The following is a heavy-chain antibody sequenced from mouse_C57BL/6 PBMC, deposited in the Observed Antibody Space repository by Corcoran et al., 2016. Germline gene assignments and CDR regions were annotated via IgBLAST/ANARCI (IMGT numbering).Heavy chain of an antibody. V-gene: IGHV1-18*01. Sequence: EVQLQQSGPELVKPGASVKIPCKASGYTFTDYNMDWVKQSHGKSLEWIGDINPNNGGTIYNQKFKGKATLTVDKSSSTAYMELRSLTSEDTAVYYCARLYGHGGWFAYWGQGTLVTVSA. D-gene: IGHD1-1*02. CDR1: GYTFTDYN. CDR3: ARLYGHGGWFAY. CDR2: INPNNGGT. J-gene: IGHJ3*01.